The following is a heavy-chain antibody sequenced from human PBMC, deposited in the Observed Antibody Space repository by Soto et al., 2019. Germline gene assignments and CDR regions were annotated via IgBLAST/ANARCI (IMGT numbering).Heavy chain of an antibody. CDR1: GYTFTSYG. Sequence: QVQLVQSGAEVKKPGASVKVSCKASGYTFTSYGISWVRQAPGQGLEWMGWISAYNGNTNYAQKLQGRVTMTTDTATSTAYMELRSLRSDDTAVYYCARSAGGNCGLYYYYYGMDVWGQGTTVTVSS. CDR3: ARSAGGNCGLYYYYYGMDV. D-gene: IGHD2-15*01. V-gene: IGHV1-18*01. CDR2: ISAYNGNT. J-gene: IGHJ6*02.